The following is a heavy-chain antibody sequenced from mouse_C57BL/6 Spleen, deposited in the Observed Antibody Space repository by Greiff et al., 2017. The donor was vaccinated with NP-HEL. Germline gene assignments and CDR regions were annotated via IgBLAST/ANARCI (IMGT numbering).Heavy chain of an antibody. CDR3: ASDYYGSSGH. CDR2: ISYDGSN. J-gene: IGHJ4*01. V-gene: IGHV3-6*01. CDR1: GYSITSGYY. D-gene: IGHD1-1*01. Sequence: EVQLQESGPGLVKPSQSLSLTCSVTGYSITSGYYWNWIRQLPGNKLEWMGYISYDGSNNYNPSLKNRISITRDTSKNQFFLKLNSVTTEDTATYYCASDYYGSSGHWGQGTSVTVSS.